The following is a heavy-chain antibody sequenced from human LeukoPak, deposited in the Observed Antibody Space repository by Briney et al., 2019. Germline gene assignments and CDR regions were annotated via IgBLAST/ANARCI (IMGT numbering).Heavy chain of an antibody. J-gene: IGHJ6*03. D-gene: IGHD6-6*01. Sequence: GGSLRLSCAASGFTSSSYSMNWVRQAPGKGLEWVSSISSSSSYIYYADSVKGRFTISRDNAKNSLYLQMNSLRAEDTAVYYCARERYSSSRTHYYYMDVWGKGTTVTVSS. CDR3: ARERYSSSRTHYYYMDV. V-gene: IGHV3-21*01. CDR1: GFTSSSYS. CDR2: ISSSSSYI.